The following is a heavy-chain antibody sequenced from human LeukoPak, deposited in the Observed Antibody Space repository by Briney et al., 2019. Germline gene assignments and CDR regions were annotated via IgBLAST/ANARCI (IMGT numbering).Heavy chain of an antibody. Sequence: SETLSLTCAVYRGSFSGYYCSWIRQPPGKGLEWIGEINHSGSTNYNPSLKSRVTISVDTSKNQFSLKLSSVTAADTAVYYCARVSYPWGQPSYRLGELSLSRYFDYWGQGTLVTVSS. CDR1: RGSFSGYY. V-gene: IGHV4-34*01. J-gene: IGHJ4*02. D-gene: IGHD3-16*02. CDR2: INHSGST. CDR3: ARVSYPWGQPSYRLGELSLSRYFDY.